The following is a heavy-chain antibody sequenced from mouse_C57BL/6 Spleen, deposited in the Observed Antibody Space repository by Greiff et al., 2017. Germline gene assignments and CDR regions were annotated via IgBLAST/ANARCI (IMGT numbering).Heavy chain of an antibody. J-gene: IGHJ3*01. Sequence: QVQLKQSGPELVKPGASVKISCKASGYAFSSSWMNWVKQRPGKGLEWIGRIYPGDGDTNYNGKFKGKATLTADKSSSTAYMQLSSLTSEDSAVYFCARGDSSGQGFAYWGQGTLVTVSA. V-gene: IGHV1-82*01. CDR2: IYPGDGDT. D-gene: IGHD3-2*02. CDR1: GYAFSSSW. CDR3: ARGDSSGQGFAY.